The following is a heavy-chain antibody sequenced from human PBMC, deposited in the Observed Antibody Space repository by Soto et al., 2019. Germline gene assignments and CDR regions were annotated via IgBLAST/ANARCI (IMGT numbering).Heavy chain of an antibody. CDR2: IYHGDSDT. CDR1: GYRFPSYW. J-gene: IGHJ3*02. Sequence: PGESLKISCKGSGYRFPSYWIGWVRQLPGKGLEWMGIIYHGDSDTRYSPSFQGQVTISADKSISTAYLQWSSMKASDTAMYYCARTSRGVLMVYAAPAAFDIWGQGTMVTVSS. V-gene: IGHV5-51*01. CDR3: ARTSRGVLMVYAAPAAFDI. D-gene: IGHD2-8*01.